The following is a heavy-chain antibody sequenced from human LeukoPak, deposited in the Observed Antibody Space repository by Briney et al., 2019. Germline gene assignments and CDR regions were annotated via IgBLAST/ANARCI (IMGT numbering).Heavy chain of an antibody. D-gene: IGHD2-15*01. J-gene: IGHJ4*02. CDR3: ARGVTSGGSCYMNY. CDR2: ISSDGSNR. V-gene: IGHV3-30*03. CDR1: GFTFSDYG. Sequence: GGSLRLSCAASGFTFSDYGMHWVRQAPGKGLEWVAVISSDGSNRYYADSVKGRFTISRDNAKNSLYLQMNSLRAEDTAVYYCARGVTSGGSCYMNYWGQGTLVTVSS.